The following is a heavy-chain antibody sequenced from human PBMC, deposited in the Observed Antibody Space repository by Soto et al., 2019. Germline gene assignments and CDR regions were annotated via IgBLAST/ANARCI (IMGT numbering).Heavy chain of an antibody. V-gene: IGHV2-5*02. CDR3: AHKGPEDWPLDY. D-gene: IGHD3-9*01. J-gene: IGHJ4*02. CDR1: GFSLSTSGVG. CDR2: IYWDDSK. Sequence: QITLKESGPTLVRPTQTLTLTCAFSGFSLSTSGVGVGWIRQPPGKALEWLAVIYWDDSKHYSPSLRSRLTITKDTLKTQVVLTMTNMDPMDTGTYYCAHKGPEDWPLDYWCQGTLVTVSS.